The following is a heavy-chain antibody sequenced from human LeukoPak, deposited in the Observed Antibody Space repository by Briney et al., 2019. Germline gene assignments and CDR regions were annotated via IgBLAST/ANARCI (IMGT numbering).Heavy chain of an antibody. D-gene: IGHD3-3*01. V-gene: IGHV4-31*03. J-gene: IGHJ4*02. CDR3: ARDIRGEGTVRPDPGSGARLHPDY. CDR1: GGSISSGGYY. CDR2: IYCSGST. Sequence: PSETLSLTCTVSGGSISSGGYYWSWVRQHPGKGLEWIGYIYCSGSTYYNPSLKSRVTISVDTSKNQFSLKLSSVTAADTAVYYCARDIRGEGTVRPDPGSGARLHPDYWGQGTLVTVSS.